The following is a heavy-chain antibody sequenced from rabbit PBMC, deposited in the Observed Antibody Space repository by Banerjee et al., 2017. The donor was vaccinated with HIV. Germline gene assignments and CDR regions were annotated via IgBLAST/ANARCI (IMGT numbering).Heavy chain of an antibody. CDR2: INTSSGNT. Sequence: QSLEESGGDLVKPEGSLTLTCTASGFSFSNKYVMCWVRQAPGKGLEWIACINTSSGNTVYATWAKGRFTISRTSSTTVALQMTSLTAADTATYFCARDRDTGTVYYFDLWGPGTLVTVS. D-gene: IGHD7-1*01. V-gene: IGHV1S40*01. CDR1: GFSFSNKYV. J-gene: IGHJ4*01. CDR3: ARDRDTGTVYYFDL.